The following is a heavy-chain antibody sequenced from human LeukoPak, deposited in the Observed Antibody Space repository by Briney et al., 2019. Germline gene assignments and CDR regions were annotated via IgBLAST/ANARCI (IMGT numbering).Heavy chain of an antibody. CDR3: ARPSRPEAYDAGGC. CDR2: VSSSGETT. V-gene: IGHV3-48*04. CDR1: GFMFSTFP. J-gene: IGHJ4*02. Sequence: PGGSLRLSCAASGFMFSTFPMNWVRQAPGKGLEWVSFVSSSGETTDYADSVKGRFTISRDNAKNSLYLQMNSLRAEDTAVYYCARPSRPEAYDAGGCWGQGTLVTVSS. D-gene: IGHD3-16*01.